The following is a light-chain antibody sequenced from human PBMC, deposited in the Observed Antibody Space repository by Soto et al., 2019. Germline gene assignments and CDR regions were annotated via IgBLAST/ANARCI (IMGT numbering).Light chain of an antibody. CDR3: QQYGSSPLFT. Sequence: EIVLTQSPGTLSLSPGERATLSCRASQTISSSYLARYQQKPGQAPRLLIYGASSRATGIPDRFLGSVSGTDFTLTISRLEPEDFAVYYCQQYGSSPLFTFGPGTKVDIK. CDR1: QTISSSY. V-gene: IGKV3-20*01. CDR2: GAS. J-gene: IGKJ3*01.